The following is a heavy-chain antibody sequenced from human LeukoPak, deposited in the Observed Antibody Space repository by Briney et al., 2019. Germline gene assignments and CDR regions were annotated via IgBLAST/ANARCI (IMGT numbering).Heavy chain of an antibody. CDR1: GFTFSSYA. V-gene: IGHV3-23*01. CDR3: AKLMITMVRGVITEAKNFDY. Sequence: GGSLRLSCAASGFTFSSYAMSWVRQAPGKGLEWVPAISGSGGSTYYADSVKGRFTISRDNSKTTLYLQMNSLRAEDTAVYYCAKLMITMVRGVITEAKNFDYWGQGTLVTVSS. D-gene: IGHD3-10*01. J-gene: IGHJ4*02. CDR2: ISGSGGST.